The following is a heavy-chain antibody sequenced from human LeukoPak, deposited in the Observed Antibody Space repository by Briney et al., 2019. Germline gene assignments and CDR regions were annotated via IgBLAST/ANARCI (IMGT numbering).Heavy chain of an antibody. Sequence: SETLSLTCAVYGGSFSGYYWSWIRQPPGKGLEWIGEINHSGSTNYNPSLKSRVTISVDTSKNQFSLKLSSVTAADTAVYYCARGARIVVPAAMGYYYYYGMDVWGQGTTVTASS. CDR3: ARGARIVVPAAMGYYYYYGMDV. CDR2: INHSGST. J-gene: IGHJ6*02. CDR1: GGSFSGYY. V-gene: IGHV4-34*01. D-gene: IGHD2-2*01.